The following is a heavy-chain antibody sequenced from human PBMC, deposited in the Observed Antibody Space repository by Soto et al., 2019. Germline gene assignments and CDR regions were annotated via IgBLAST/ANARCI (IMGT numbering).Heavy chain of an antibody. Sequence: GGSLRLSCAASGFTFSSYSMNWVRQAPGKGLEWVSSISSSSSYIYYADSVKGRFTISRDNAKNSLYLQMNSLRAEDTAVYYCASSGPITMVRGVIAWFDPWGQGTLVTAPQ. CDR1: GFTFSSYS. CDR2: ISSSSSYI. V-gene: IGHV3-21*01. J-gene: IGHJ5*02. D-gene: IGHD3-10*01. CDR3: ASSGPITMVRGVIAWFDP.